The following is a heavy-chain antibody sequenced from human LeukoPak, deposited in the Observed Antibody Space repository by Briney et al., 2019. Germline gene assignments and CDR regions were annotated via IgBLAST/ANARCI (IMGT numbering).Heavy chain of an antibody. V-gene: IGHV1-2*02. J-gene: IGHJ6*02. D-gene: IGHD3-3*01. Sequence: ASVKVSCKASGYTFTGYYMHWVRQAPGQGLEWMGWINPNSGGTNYAQKLQGRVTMTTDTSTSTAYMELRSLRSDDTAVYYCARVNNGFLEWLLNTRNYYYGMDVWGQGTTVTVSS. CDR1: GYTFTGYY. CDR3: ARVNNGFLEWLLNTRNYYYGMDV. CDR2: INPNSGGT.